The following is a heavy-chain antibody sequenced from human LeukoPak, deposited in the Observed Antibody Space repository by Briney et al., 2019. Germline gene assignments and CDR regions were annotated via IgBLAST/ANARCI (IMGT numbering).Heavy chain of an antibody. V-gene: IGHV3-30*02. Sequence: GGSLRLSCAASGFSFSSYGMHWVRQAPGKGLEWVAFIRYDGSNKYYADSVKGRFTISRDNSKNTLYLQMNSLRIEDTAVYYCALYSSSWYGLDYWGQGTLVTVSS. J-gene: IGHJ4*02. D-gene: IGHD6-13*01. CDR2: IRYDGSNK. CDR3: ALYSSSWYGLDY. CDR1: GFSFSSYG.